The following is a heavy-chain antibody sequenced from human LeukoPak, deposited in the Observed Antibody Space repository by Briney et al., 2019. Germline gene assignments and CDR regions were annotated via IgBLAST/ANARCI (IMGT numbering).Heavy chain of an antibody. V-gene: IGHV3-30*03. Sequence: PGGSLRLSCAASGFTFSSYGMHWVRQAPGKGLEWVAVISYDGSNKYYADSVKGRFTISRDNSKNTLYLQMNSLRAEDTAVYYCAYSPPGSSWNFDYWGQGTLVTVSS. D-gene: IGHD6-13*01. CDR3: AYSPPGSSWNFDY. CDR1: GFTFSSYG. CDR2: ISYDGSNK. J-gene: IGHJ4*02.